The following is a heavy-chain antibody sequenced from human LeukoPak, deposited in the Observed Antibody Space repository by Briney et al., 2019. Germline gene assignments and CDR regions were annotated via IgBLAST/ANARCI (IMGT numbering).Heavy chain of an antibody. CDR1: GGTFSSYA. V-gene: IGHV1-69*04. D-gene: IGHD6-13*01. CDR3: AREQLVPFDY. CDR2: IIPILGIA. Sequence: SVKVSCKASGGTFSSYAISWVRQAPGQGLEWMGRIIPILGIANYAQKFQGRVTMTRDTSTSTVYMELSSLRSEDTAVYYCAREQLVPFDYWGQGTLVTVSS. J-gene: IGHJ4*02.